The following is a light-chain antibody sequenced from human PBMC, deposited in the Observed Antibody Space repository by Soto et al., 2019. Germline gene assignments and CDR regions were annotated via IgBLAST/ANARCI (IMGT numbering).Light chain of an antibody. Sequence: QSALTQPPSASGSPGQSVTISCTGTSSDVGGYNYVSWYQQHPGKAPKLMIYEVSKRPSGVPDRFSGSKSGNTASLTVPGLQAEDEADYYCSSYAGSNVFGTGTKLTVL. J-gene: IGLJ1*01. CDR3: SSYAGSNV. CDR1: SSDVGGYNY. CDR2: EVS. V-gene: IGLV2-8*01.